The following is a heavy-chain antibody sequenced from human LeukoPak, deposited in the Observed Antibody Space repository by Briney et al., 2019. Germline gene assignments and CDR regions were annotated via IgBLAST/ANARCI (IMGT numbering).Heavy chain of an antibody. CDR2: ISSSSSYI. D-gene: IGHD6-13*01. Sequence: PGGSLRLSCAASGFTFSSYSMNWVRQAPGKGLEWVSSISSSSSYIYYADSVKGRFTISRDNAKNSLYLQMNSLRAEDTAVYYCAKTSGRLRGIAAAGPFDYWGQGTLVTVSS. CDR3: AKTSGRLRGIAAAGPFDY. CDR1: GFTFSSYS. J-gene: IGHJ4*02. V-gene: IGHV3-21*04.